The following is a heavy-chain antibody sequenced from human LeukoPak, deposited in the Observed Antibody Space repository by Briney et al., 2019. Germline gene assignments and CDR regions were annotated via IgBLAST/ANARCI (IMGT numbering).Heavy chain of an antibody. V-gene: IGHV1-18*01. D-gene: IGHD6-6*01. Sequence: ASVRLSCKASVYTFTSYGSSWGRQAPGQGLEWMRWISAYNGNTNYAQKLQGRVTMTTDTSTSTAYMELRSLRSDDTVVDYRAVLAARGGVFGSWGQAILVTVSS. CDR2: ISAYNGNT. CDR3: AVLAARGGVFGS. J-gene: IGHJ5*02. CDR1: VYTFTSYG.